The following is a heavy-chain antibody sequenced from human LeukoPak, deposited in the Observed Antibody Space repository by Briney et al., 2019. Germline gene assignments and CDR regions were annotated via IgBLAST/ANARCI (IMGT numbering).Heavy chain of an antibody. J-gene: IGHJ3*02. D-gene: IGHD6-13*01. CDR2: IYQSGNN. CDR1: GGSISSNY. CDR3: ARGGGSSWPHDAFDI. V-gene: IGHV4-59*01. Sequence: KPSETLSLTCTISGGSISSNYWGWVRQPPGKGLEYIGYIYQSGNNNYNPSLKSRVTFSEETSKNQFSLKLNSVTAADTAVYYCARGGGSSWPHDAFDIWGQGTMVTVSS.